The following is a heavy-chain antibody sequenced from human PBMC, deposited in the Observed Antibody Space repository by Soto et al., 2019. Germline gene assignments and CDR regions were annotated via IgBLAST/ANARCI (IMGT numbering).Heavy chain of an antibody. CDR2: IYYSGST. D-gene: IGHD2-15*01. V-gene: IGHV4-31*03. J-gene: IGHJ3*02. Sequence: QVQLQESGPGLVKPSQTLSLTCTVSGGSISSGGYYWSWIRQHPGKGLEWIGYIYYSGSTYYNPSLKGRVTMSVDTSKNQFSLKLSSVTAADTAVYYCARGRSRYGGNGDAFAIWGQGTMVTVSS. CDR1: GGSISSGGYY. CDR3: ARGRSRYGGNGDAFAI.